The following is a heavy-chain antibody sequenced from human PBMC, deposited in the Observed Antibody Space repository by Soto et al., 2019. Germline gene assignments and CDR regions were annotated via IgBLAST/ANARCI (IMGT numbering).Heavy chain of an antibody. Sequence: VKVSCKTSGFTFSTSAMQWVRQARGQHLEWMGWIVVGSGDTNYAQKFQERVTVTRDLSTSTVYMELSSPTPEDTAVYYCGADEVDHFDPSGYYYLAYWGPGTPVTVSS. J-gene: IGHJ4*02. CDR1: GFTFSTSA. CDR2: IVVGSGDT. CDR3: GADEVDHFDPSGYYYLAY. D-gene: IGHD3-22*01. V-gene: IGHV1-58*02.